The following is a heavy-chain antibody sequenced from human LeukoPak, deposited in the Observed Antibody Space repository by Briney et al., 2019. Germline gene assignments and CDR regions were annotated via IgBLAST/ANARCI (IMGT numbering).Heavy chain of an antibody. V-gene: IGHV4-39*07. J-gene: IGHJ3*02. CDR2: IYYRGST. Sequence: SETLSLTCTVSGGSISSSSYYWGWIRQPPGKGLEWIGSIYYRGSTYYNPSLKSRVIISVDTSKNQFSLKLSSVTAADTAVYYCARDMTTVTYAFDIWGQGTMVTVSS. CDR3: ARDMTTVTYAFDI. CDR1: GGSISSSSYY. D-gene: IGHD4-11*01.